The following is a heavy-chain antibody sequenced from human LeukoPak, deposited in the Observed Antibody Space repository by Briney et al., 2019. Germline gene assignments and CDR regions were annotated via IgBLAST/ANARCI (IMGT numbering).Heavy chain of an antibody. V-gene: IGHV3-48*03. CDR2: ISSTGSDI. CDR1: GFIFSNYE. J-gene: IGHJ4*02. D-gene: IGHD1-26*01. Sequence: GGSLRLSCAGSGFIFSNYEMNWVRQAPGKGLEWVSYISSTGSDIYYADSVKGRFTISRDNAENSLFLQMNSLRAEGTAVYYCARDLPTGTYRAYFDNWGQGTLVTVSS. CDR3: ARDLPTGTYRAYFDN.